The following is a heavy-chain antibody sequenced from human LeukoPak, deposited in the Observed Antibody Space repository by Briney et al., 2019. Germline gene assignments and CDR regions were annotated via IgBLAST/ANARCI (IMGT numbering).Heavy chain of an antibody. J-gene: IGHJ6*02. Sequence: SGTLSLTCSVSGGSISAYYWSWIRQPAGKGLEWIGRVYRTGNTNYNPSLQSRVTMSVDTSKNQISLRLRSVTAADTAVYFCARDDFEYSVHYGMDVWGQGTAVTVSS. D-gene: IGHD3-9*01. V-gene: IGHV4-4*07. CDR2: VYRTGNT. CDR1: GGSISAYY. CDR3: ARDDFEYSVHYGMDV.